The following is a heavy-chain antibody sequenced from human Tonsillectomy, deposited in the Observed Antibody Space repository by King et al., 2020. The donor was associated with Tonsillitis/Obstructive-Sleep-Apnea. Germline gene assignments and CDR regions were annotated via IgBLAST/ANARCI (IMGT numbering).Heavy chain of an antibody. J-gene: IGHJ4*02. CDR3: AHTPSQFFDY. Sequence: TLKESGPTLVKPTQTLTLTCTFSGFSLSTSGVGVGWIRQPPGKALEWLALIYWDDDKRYSPSQKSRLTITKDTAKNKVVLTMTNMYPVDTATYYCAHTPSQFFDYWGQGTPVTVSS. V-gene: IGHV2-5*02. CDR1: GFSLSTSGVG. CDR2: IYWDDDK.